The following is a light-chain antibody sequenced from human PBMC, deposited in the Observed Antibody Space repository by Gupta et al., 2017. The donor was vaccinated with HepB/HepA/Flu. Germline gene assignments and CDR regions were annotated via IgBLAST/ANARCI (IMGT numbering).Light chain of an antibody. CDR3: AAWDGRMNAYV. J-gene: IGLJ1*01. Sequence: QSVVTQPPSASGTPGQRVTISCSGSTSNIGNNPVNWYQQLPGAAPKLLIYSNDQRPSGVRDRFSGSKSGTSASLAISGLQSEDEADYYCAAWDGRMNAYVFGGGTKVTVL. CDR2: SND. V-gene: IGLV1-44*01. CDR1: TSNIGNNP.